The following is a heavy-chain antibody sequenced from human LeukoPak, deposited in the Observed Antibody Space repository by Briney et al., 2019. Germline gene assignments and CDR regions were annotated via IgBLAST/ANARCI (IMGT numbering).Heavy chain of an antibody. CDR1: GFTVSNNY. D-gene: IGHD1-26*01. CDR3: AKVQNSGSPAAFDY. V-gene: IGHV3-66*01. CDR2: INTVGTT. Sequence: GGSLRLSCTASGFTVSNNYMGWVRQAPAKGLEWVSVINTVGTTYYADSVRGRFTISRDNSKNTLYLQMNSLRAEDTAVYYCAKVQNSGSPAAFDYWGQGTLVTVSS. J-gene: IGHJ4*02.